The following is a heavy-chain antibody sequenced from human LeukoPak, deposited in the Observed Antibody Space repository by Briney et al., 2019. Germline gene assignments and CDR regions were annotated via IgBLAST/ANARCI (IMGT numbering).Heavy chain of an antibody. CDR1: GYTFTGYY. Sequence: ASVKVSCKASGYTFTGYYMHWVRQAPGQGPEWMGWINPNSGGTGYALKFQGRVTMTRDTSISTAYMELSRLRSDDTAVYYCARDDGSGSYSFDYWGQGTLVTVSS. CDR3: ARDDGSGSYSFDY. CDR2: INPNSGGT. D-gene: IGHD3-10*01. J-gene: IGHJ4*02. V-gene: IGHV1-2*02.